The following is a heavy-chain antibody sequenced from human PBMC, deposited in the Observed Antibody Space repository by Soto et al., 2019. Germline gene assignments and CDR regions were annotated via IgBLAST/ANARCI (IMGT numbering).Heavy chain of an antibody. CDR1: GFSFSKYA. CDR2: ITYDGSDK. V-gene: IGHV3-30-3*01. CDR3: AAHGSGTSFYFDY. D-gene: IGHD3-10*01. J-gene: IGHJ4*02. Sequence: QVQLVESGGGVVQPGRSLRLSCAASGFSFSKYAMHWVRQAPAEGLEWVAVITYDGSDKFYADSVKGRFTISRDNSKNTLYLQMNSLRAEDTAVYYCAAHGSGTSFYFDYWGQGTLVTVSS.